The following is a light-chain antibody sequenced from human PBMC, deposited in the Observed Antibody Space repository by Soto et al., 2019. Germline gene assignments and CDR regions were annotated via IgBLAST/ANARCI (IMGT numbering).Light chain of an antibody. CDR3: QQYRDWPWT. CDR1: QSVSSN. J-gene: IGKJ1*01. CDR2: AAS. Sequence: EIVMTQSPATLSVSPGERTTLSCRASQSVSSNLAWYQQKPGQAPRLLFYAASTRATGIPARFSGSGSGTELTLTISSLQSEDFAVYYCQQYRDWPWTFGQGTKVEIK. V-gene: IGKV3-15*01.